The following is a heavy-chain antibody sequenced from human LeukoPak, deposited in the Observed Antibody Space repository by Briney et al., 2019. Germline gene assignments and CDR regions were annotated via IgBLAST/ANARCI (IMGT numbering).Heavy chain of an antibody. CDR2: ISVSEGTT. Sequence: GGSLRLSCVPSGFIFSDYAVTWVRQAPGKGLVWVSSISVSEGTTHYADSVKGRFTISRDNSKNTLYLQMNSLGVDDTAVYYCVKAPSGLIKESYDVWGQGTMVTVSS. V-gene: IGHV3-23*01. CDR3: VKAPSGLIKESYDV. J-gene: IGHJ3*01. CDR1: GFIFSDYA. D-gene: IGHD6-19*01.